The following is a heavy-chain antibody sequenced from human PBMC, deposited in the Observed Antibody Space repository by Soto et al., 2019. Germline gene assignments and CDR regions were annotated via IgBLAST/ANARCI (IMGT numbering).Heavy chain of an antibody. CDR1: GGSISSYY. CDR2: IYYSGST. V-gene: IGHV4-59*01. J-gene: IGHJ4*02. CDR3: AREKTDDFWSGRKYYFDY. D-gene: IGHD3-3*01. Sequence: SETLSLTCTVSGGSISSYYWSWIRQPPGKGLEWIGYIYYSGSTNYNPSLRSRVTISVDTSKNQFSLKLSSVTAADTAVYYCAREKTDDFWSGRKYYFDYWGQGTLVTVSS.